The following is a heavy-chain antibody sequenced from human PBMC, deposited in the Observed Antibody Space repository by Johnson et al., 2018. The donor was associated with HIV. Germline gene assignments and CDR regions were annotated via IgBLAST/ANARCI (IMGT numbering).Heavy chain of an antibody. CDR3: ARGGAYCGGDCNAFDI. V-gene: IGHV3-23*04. CDR2: ISGSGGST. Sequence: VQLVESGGGLVKPGGSLRLSCAASGFTFSNYAMNWVRQAPGKGLEWVSAISGSGGSTYSVDSVKGRFTISRDNAENSLYLQMNSLGAEDTAVYYCARGGAYCGGDCNAFDIWGQGTMVTVSS. D-gene: IGHD2-21*02. J-gene: IGHJ3*02. CDR1: GFTFSNYA.